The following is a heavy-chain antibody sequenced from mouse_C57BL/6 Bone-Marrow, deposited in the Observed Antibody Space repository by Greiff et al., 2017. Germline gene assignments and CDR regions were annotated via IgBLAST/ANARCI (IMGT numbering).Heavy chain of an antibody. J-gene: IGHJ4*01. D-gene: IGHD1-1*01. CDR1: GYTFTSYW. Sequence: QVQLQQPGTELVKPGASVKLSCKASGYTFTSYWMHWVKQRPGQGLEWIGNINPSNGGTNYNEKFKSKATLTVDKSSSTAYMQLSSLTSEDSAVYYCARSGYYGSSSSYYAMDYRGQGTSVTVSS. CDR3: ARSGYYGSSSSYYAMDY. V-gene: IGHV1-53*01. CDR2: INPSNGGT.